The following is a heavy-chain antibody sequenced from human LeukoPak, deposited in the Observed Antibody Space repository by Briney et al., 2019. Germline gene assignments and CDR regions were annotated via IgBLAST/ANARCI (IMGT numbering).Heavy chain of an antibody. J-gene: IGHJ3*02. D-gene: IGHD3/OR15-3a*01. CDR1: GGSISSGDYY. CDR2: IYYSGST. CDR3: ASWTSPRAFDT. V-gene: IGHV4-30-4*01. Sequence: SETLSLTCTVSGGSISSGDYYWSWIRQPPGKGLEWIGYIYYSGSTYYNPSLKSRVTISVDTSKNQFSLKLSSVTAADTAVYYCASWTSPRAFDTWGQGQWSPSLQ.